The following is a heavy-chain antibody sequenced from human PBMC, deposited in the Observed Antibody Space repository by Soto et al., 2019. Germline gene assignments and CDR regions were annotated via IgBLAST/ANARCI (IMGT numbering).Heavy chain of an antibody. CDR1: GGTFSSYA. J-gene: IGHJ6*02. V-gene: IGHV1-69*01. D-gene: IGHD1-26*01. Sequence: QVQLVQSGAEVKKPGSSVKVSCKASGGTFSSYAISWVRQAPGQGLEWMGGIIPIFGTANYAQKFQGRVTITADESTSTAYMELSRLRSEVTGVYYCARDMGWEFSYYCYGMDVWGQGTTVTVSS. CDR2: IIPIFGTA. CDR3: ARDMGWEFSYYCYGMDV.